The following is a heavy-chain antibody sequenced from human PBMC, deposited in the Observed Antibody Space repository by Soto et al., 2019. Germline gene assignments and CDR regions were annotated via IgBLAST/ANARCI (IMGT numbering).Heavy chain of an antibody. D-gene: IGHD5-18*01. Sequence: GGSLRLSCEASGFTFSSYEMNWVRQAPGKGLEWVSYISTSGSDIYYADSVKGRFTISRDNAKNSLYLQMNSLRSDDTAVYYCARDRLIQLGDYYYYYGMDVWGQGTTVTVP. CDR3: ARDRLIQLGDYYYYYGMDV. CDR2: ISTSGSDI. CDR1: GFTFSSYE. J-gene: IGHJ6*02. V-gene: IGHV3-48*03.